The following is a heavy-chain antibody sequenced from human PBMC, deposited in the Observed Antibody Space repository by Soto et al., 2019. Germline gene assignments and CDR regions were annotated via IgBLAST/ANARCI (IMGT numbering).Heavy chain of an antibody. Sequence: SETLSLTCTVSGDSISSTNYYWSWIRQHPGKGLEWIGYIYYSGSTFYNPSLKSRITISVDTSKNHFSLKLTSVTAADTAMFYCARVSRRPLGLLDQWGLGTLVT. D-gene: IGHD6-6*01. V-gene: IGHV4-31*03. CDR1: GDSISSTNYY. CDR3: ARVSRRPLGLLDQ. J-gene: IGHJ5*02. CDR2: IYYSGST.